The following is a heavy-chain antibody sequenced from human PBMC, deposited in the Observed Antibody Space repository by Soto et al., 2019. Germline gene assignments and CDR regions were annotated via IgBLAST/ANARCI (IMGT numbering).Heavy chain of an antibody. D-gene: IGHD1-26*01. CDR2: ISGYNGNT. J-gene: IGHJ4*02. Sequence: QVPLVQSGPEVKKPGASAKVSCKTSGYIFSNFGISWMRQVPGQGLEWMGWISGYNGNTNYAQKFQDRVTLTTDTSTNTACMELRSLRSDDTAVYYCARASGGGVGTTSYWGQGTLVTVSS. CDR1: GYIFSNFG. V-gene: IGHV1-18*01. CDR3: ARASGGGVGTTSY.